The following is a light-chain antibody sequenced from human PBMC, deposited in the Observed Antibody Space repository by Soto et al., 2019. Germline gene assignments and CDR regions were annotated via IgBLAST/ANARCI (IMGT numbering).Light chain of an antibody. CDR1: HPININ. V-gene: IGKV1-16*01. Sequence: DIQMTQSPSSLSASVGDRVTITCRASHPININLVWFQQKPGKAPKSLIYAATNLQSGVPSRFSGSGGGTDFSLTISSLQPEDVATCYCQHYQRYPPSFGGGTKLEIK. J-gene: IGKJ4*01. CDR3: QHYQRYPPS. CDR2: AAT.